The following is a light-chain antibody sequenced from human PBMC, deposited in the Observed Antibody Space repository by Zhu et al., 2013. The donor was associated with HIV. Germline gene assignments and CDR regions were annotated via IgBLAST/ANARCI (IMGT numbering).Light chain of an antibody. CDR2: GAS. CDR3: QQYGSAPLT. V-gene: IGKV3-20*01. CDR1: QTVFSTY. Sequence: EILLTQSPGTLSLSPGERATLSCRASQTVFSTYVAWYQHKPGQPPRLLIYGASNRAINIPDRFSGSGSGTEFTLSISRLEPEDFAVYYCQQYGSAPLTFGGGTTVEIK. J-gene: IGKJ4*01.